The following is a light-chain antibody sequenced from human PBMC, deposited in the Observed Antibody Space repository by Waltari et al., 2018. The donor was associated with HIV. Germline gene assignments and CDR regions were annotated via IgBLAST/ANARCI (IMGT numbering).Light chain of an antibody. CDR1: HDIAKE. CDR2: DAS. CDR3: LQDFIFPYT. J-gene: IGKJ2*01. V-gene: IGKV1-6*01. Sequence: AIQMTQSPSSLSASVGDRVTITCRANHDIAKELSWYQRKPGRAPTLLIYDASTLQSGVSSRFSGSGTGTYFTLTISCLQPEDFATYYCLQDFIFPYTFGQGTNLDIK.